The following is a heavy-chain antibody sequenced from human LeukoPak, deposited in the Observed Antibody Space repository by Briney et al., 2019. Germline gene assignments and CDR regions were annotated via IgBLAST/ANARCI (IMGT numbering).Heavy chain of an antibody. Sequence: GALKPSCGASGFNFSNYCITWVRQGPGEGVGWVSSISASDRNTYSADSVKGRFTISRDNPKSTVYLQMNSLRAEDTAIYYCGKALANSNGVGDYWGQGTQVTVSS. J-gene: IGHJ4*02. CDR3: GKALANSNGVGDY. CDR2: ISASDRNT. V-gene: IGHV3-23*01. D-gene: IGHD2-8*01. CDR1: GFNFSNYC.